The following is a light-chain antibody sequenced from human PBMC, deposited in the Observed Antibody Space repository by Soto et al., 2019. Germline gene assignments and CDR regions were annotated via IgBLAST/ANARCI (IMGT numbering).Light chain of an antibody. CDR3: QQYDSYSWT. CDR1: QSIGSW. CDR2: DAS. V-gene: IGKV1-5*01. Sequence: DIQMTQSPSTLSASVGDRATITCRASQSIGSWLALYHQKAGTAPKVLIYDASRLESGVPSRISGSGSGTEFTLTISRLQADDVASYYCQQYDSYSWTFGQGTKVDIK. J-gene: IGKJ1*01.